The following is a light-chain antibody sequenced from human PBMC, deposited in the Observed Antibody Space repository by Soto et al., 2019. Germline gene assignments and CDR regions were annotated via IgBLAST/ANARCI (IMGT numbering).Light chain of an antibody. CDR3: SSYTSSSTLLYV. CDR1: SSDVGGYNH. J-gene: IGLJ1*01. CDR2: ELS. V-gene: IGLV2-14*01. Sequence: QSALTQPASVSGSPGQSITISCTGTSSDVGGYNHVSWYQQYPGKAPKVIIYELSNRPSGLSNRFSGSKSGNTASLTISGLQAEDEADYYCSSYTSSSTLLYVFGTGTKVTVL.